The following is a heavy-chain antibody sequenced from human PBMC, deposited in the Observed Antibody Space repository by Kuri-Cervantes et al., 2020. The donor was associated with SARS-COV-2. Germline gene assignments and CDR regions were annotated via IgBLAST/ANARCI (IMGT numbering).Heavy chain of an antibody. J-gene: IGHJ6*03. V-gene: IGHV3-30*03. CDR2: ISYDGSNK. CDR3: ARGPLAYYYYYMDV. D-gene: IGHD1-14*01. CDR1: GFTFSSYS. Sequence: LSLTCAASGFTFSSYSMNWVRQAPGKGLEWVAVISYDGSNKYYADSVKGRFTISRDNSKNTLYLQMNSLRAEDTAVYYCARGPLAYYYYYMDVWGKGTTVTVSS.